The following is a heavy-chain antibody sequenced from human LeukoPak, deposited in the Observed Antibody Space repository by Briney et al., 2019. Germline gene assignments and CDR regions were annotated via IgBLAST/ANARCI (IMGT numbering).Heavy chain of an antibody. V-gene: IGHV1-3*01. J-gene: IGHJ4*02. Sequence: GASVTLSCKASGYSFTNYAMYWVRQAPGQGLEWMGWINAGSGNTKYSQKFQGRVTITRDTSASTAYMELSSLRSEDTAVYYCAKRGNFDRSGYYGFDYWGQGTLVTVSS. CDR3: AKRGNFDRSGYYGFDY. D-gene: IGHD3-22*01. CDR2: INAGSGNT. CDR1: GYSFTNYA.